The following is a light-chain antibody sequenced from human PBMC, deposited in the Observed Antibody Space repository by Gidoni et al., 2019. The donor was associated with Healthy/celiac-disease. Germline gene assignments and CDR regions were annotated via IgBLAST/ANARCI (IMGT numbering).Light chain of an antibody. CDR1: SSDVGGYNY. CDR2: EGS. CDR3: SSYAGSNNYV. Sequence: QSALTQPPSASGSPGQSFTISCTGTSSDVGGYNYGSWSQQHPGKATKLMISEGSKRPSGVPDRFSGSKSGNTASLTGSGLQAEDEADYYCSSYAGSNNYVFGTGTKVTVL. V-gene: IGLV2-8*01. J-gene: IGLJ1*01.